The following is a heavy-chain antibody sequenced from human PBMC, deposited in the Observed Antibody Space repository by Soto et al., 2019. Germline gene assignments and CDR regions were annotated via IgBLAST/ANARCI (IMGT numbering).Heavy chain of an antibody. Sequence: PGGSLRLSCAASGFTFSSYAMSWVRQAPGKGLEWVSAISGSGGSTYYADSVKGRFTISRDNSKNTLYLQMNSLRAEDTAVYYCAKGYYDSSGYQRWDYFDYWGQGTLVTVSS. D-gene: IGHD3-22*01. CDR2: ISGSGGST. CDR3: AKGYYDSSGYQRWDYFDY. V-gene: IGHV3-23*01. CDR1: GFTFSSYA. J-gene: IGHJ4*02.